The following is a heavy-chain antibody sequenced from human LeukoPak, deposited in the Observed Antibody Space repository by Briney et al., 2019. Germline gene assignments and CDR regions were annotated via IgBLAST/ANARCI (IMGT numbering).Heavy chain of an antibody. Sequence: SQTLSLTCTVSGGSISSGSYYWSWIRQPAGKGLEWIGRIYTSGSTNYNPSLKSRVTISVDTSKNQFSLKLSSVTAADTAVYYCARDAPPYGGNSGGFDYWGQGTLVTVSS. CDR2: IYTSGST. CDR1: GGSISSGSYY. D-gene: IGHD4-23*01. J-gene: IGHJ4*02. CDR3: ARDAPPYGGNSGGFDY. V-gene: IGHV4-61*02.